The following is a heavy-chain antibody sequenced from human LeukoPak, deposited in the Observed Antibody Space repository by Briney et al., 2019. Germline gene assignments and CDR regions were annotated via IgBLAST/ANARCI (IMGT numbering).Heavy chain of an antibody. CDR1: GGSISSYY. V-gene: IGHV4-59*01. CDR2: IYHSGST. Sequence: PSETLSLTCTVSGGSISSYYWSWIRQPPGKGLEWIGHIYHSGSTNYNPSLKSRVTISVDTSKNQFSLKLSSVTAADTAVYYCARVEYYDSSGYPYYYMDVWGKGTTVTVSS. J-gene: IGHJ6*03. D-gene: IGHD3-22*01. CDR3: ARVEYYDSSGYPYYYMDV.